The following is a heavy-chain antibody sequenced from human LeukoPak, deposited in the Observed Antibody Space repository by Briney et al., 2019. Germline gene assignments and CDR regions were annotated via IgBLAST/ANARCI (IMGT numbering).Heavy chain of an antibody. V-gene: IGHV3-21*01. CDR1: RFTFSSYS. CDR3: AREPGIGYCSSTSCYRSYFDY. J-gene: IGHJ4*02. Sequence: GGSLRLSCAASRFTFSSYSMNWVCQAPGKGLEWVSSISSSSSYIYYADSVKGRFTISRDNAKNSLYLQMNSLRAEDTAVYYCAREPGIGYCSSTSCYRSYFDYWGQGTLVTVSS. CDR2: ISSSSSYI. D-gene: IGHD2-2*02.